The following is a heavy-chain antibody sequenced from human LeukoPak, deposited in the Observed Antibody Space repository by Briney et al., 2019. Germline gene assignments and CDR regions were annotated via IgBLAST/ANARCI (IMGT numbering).Heavy chain of an antibody. Sequence: GGSLRLSCAASGFTVSSNYMSWVRQAPGKGLEWGSVIYSGGSTYYADSVKGRFTISRDNSKNTQYLQMNSLRAEDTAVYYCARARVVITTDAFDIGGQGTMVTVSS. J-gene: IGHJ3*02. V-gene: IGHV3-66*01. D-gene: IGHD3-22*01. CDR1: GFTVSSNY. CDR3: ARARVVITTDAFDI. CDR2: IYSGGST.